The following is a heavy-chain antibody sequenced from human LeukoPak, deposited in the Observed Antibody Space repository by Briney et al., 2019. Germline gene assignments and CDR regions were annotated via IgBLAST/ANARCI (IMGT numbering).Heavy chain of an antibody. CDR2: INSDGTST. J-gene: IGHJ4*02. Sequence: GGSLRLSCAASGFTFSSYWMHWVRQAPGKGLVWVSRINSDGTSTTYADSVKGRFTISRDNAKNSLYLQMNSLRADDTAVYFCARDAVWSGEFFDSWGQGTLVTVSS. V-gene: IGHV3-74*01. CDR3: ARDAVWSGEFFDS. D-gene: IGHD3-10*01. CDR1: GFTFSSYW.